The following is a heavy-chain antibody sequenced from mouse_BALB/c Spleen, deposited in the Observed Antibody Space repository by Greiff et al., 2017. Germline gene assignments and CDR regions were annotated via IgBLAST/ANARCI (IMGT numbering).Heavy chain of an antibody. CDR3: ARHYDYEGYAMDY. Sequence: EVKLMESGGGLVKPGGSLKLSCAASGFTFSSYAMSWVRQSPEKRLEWVAEISSGGSYTYYPDTVTGRFTISRDNAKNTLYLEMSSLRSEDTAMYYCARHYDYEGYAMDYWGQGTSVTVSS. D-gene: IGHD2-4*01. J-gene: IGHJ4*01. CDR1: GFTFSSYA. V-gene: IGHV5-9-4*01. CDR2: ISSGGSYT.